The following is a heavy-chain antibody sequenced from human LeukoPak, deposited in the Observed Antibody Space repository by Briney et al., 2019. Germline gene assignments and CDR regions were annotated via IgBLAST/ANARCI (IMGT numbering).Heavy chain of an antibody. J-gene: IGHJ4*02. CDR2: INPNSGGT. V-gene: IGHV1-2*02. CDR3: APQSGCDWTYYFDY. Sequence: ASVKVSCKASGYTFTDYYMHWVRQAPGQGLEWMGWINPNSGGTNYAQKFQGRVTMTRDTSISTVYMELSRLRSDDTAVYYCAPQSGCDWTYYFDYWGQGTLVTVSS. CDR1: GYTFTDYY. D-gene: IGHD5-12*01.